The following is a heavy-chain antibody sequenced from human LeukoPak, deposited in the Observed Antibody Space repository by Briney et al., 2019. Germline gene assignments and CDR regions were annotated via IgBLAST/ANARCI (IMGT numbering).Heavy chain of an antibody. V-gene: IGHV1-8*03. J-gene: IGHJ4*02. CDR3: ARGRSGYDFWSANPLGY. D-gene: IGHD3-3*01. CDR2: MNPNSGNT. Sequence: GASVKVSCKASGYTFTNYDINWVRQATGQGLEWMGWMNPNSGNTGYAQRFQGRVTITRNTSISTAYMELSSLRSEDTAVYYCARGRSGYDFWSANPLGYWGQGTLVTVSS. CDR1: GYTFTNYD.